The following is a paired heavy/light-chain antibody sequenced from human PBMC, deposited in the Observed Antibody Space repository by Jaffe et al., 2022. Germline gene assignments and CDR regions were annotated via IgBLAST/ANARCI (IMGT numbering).Light chain of an antibody. J-gene: IGKJ2*01. CDR3: QQYNSYPYT. Sequence: DIQMTQSPSSLSASVGDRVTITCRASQGINIYLAWFQQKPGKAPKSLIYAASSLQSGVPSKFSGSGSGTDFTLTITSLQPEDFATYYCQQYNSYPYTFGQGTKLEIK. CDR2: AAS. V-gene: IGKV1-16*02. CDR1: QGINIY.
Heavy chain of an antibody. Sequence: QVQLQESGPGLVKPSETLSLTCVVSGYSITSGYYWGWIRQPPGKGLEWIASIHYSGNTYYNPSLKSRVTISVNTPKSQVSLKLTSVTAADTAVYYCASEGGLTRVRGVMDVWGKGTTVTVSS. J-gene: IGHJ6*04. CDR1: GYSITSGYY. D-gene: IGHD3-10*01. CDR2: IHYSGNT. V-gene: IGHV4-38-2*01. CDR3: ASEGGLTRVRGVMDV.